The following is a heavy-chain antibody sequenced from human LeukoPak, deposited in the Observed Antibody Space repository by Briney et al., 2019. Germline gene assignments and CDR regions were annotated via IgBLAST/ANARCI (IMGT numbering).Heavy chain of an antibody. CDR2: ISGSGGST. D-gene: IGHD2-21*02. Sequence: GGSLRLSCAASGFTFSSYTMSWVRQAPGKGLEWVSAISGSGGSTNYADSVKGRFTISRDNAKNSLYLQMSSLGAEDTAIYYCSRDRGGGDIYFDYWGQGTLVTVSS. CDR3: SRDRGGGDIYFDY. J-gene: IGHJ4*02. V-gene: IGHV3-23*01. CDR1: GFTFSSYT.